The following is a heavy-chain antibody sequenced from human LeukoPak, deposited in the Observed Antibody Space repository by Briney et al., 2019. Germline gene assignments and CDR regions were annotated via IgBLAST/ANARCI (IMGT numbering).Heavy chain of an antibody. Sequence: SGGSLRLSCAASGFTFSSYAMSWVRQAPGKGLEWVSAISGSGGSTYYADSVKGRFTISRDNSKNTLYLQMNSLRAEDTAVYYCAKDVLVRGYSGYDWDYWGQGTLVTVSS. CDR2: ISGSGGST. CDR1: GFTFSSYA. CDR3: AKDVLVRGYSGYDWDY. D-gene: IGHD5-12*01. J-gene: IGHJ4*02. V-gene: IGHV3-23*01.